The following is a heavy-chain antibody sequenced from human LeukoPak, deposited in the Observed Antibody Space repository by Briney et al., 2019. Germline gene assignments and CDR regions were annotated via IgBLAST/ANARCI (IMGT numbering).Heavy chain of an antibody. Sequence: SETLSLTCAVYGGSFSGYYWSWIRQPPGKGLEWIGEINHSGSTNYNPSLKSRVTISVDTSKNQFSLKLSSVTAADTAVYYCARHRSRITMVRGVTNWFDPWGQGTLVTVSS. CDR3: ARHRSRITMVRGVTNWFDP. CDR1: GGSFSGYY. V-gene: IGHV4-34*01. CDR2: INHSGST. D-gene: IGHD3-10*01. J-gene: IGHJ5*02.